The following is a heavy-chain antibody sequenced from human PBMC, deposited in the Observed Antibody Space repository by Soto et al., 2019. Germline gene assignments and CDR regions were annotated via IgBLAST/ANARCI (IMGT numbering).Heavy chain of an antibody. J-gene: IGHJ4*02. CDR2: TYYRSKWYN. CDR3: AREIIAVAGTTGRYYFDY. Sequence: PSQTLSLTCAISGDSVSSNSAAWNWIRQSPSRGLEWLGRTYYRSKWYNDYAVSVKSRITINPDTSKNQFSLQPNSVTPEDTAVYYCAREIIAVAGTTGRYYFDYWGQGTLVTVSS. CDR1: GDSVSSNSAA. D-gene: IGHD6-19*01. V-gene: IGHV6-1*01.